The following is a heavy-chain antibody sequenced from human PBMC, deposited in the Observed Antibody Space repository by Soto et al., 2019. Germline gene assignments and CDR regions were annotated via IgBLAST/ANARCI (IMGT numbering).Heavy chain of an antibody. J-gene: IGHJ5*02. V-gene: IGHV4-31*03. D-gene: IGHD4-17*01. CDR2: IYYSGST. Sequence: QVQLQESGPGLVKPSQTLSLTCTVSGGSISSGGYYWSWIRQHPGKGLEWIGYIYYSGSTYYNPSLKSRVTIXXDXSXXQFSLKLSSVTAADTAVYYCAREAHDYGDYGGFDPWGQGTLVTVSS. CDR3: AREAHDYGDYGGFDP. CDR1: GGSISSGGYY.